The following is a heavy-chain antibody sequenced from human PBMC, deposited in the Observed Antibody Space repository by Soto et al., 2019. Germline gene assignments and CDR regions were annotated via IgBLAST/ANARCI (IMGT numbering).Heavy chain of an antibody. CDR2: ISYDGSNK. V-gene: IGHV3-30-3*01. CDR3: ARGDYYDSSGPFSDAFDI. D-gene: IGHD3-22*01. J-gene: IGHJ3*02. Sequence: PGGSLRLSCAASGFIFSSYAMHWVRQAPGKGLEWVAVISYDGSNKYYADSVKGRFTISRDNSKNTLYLQMNSLRAEDTAVYYCARGDYYDSSGPFSDAFDIWGRGTMVTVS. CDR1: GFIFSSYA.